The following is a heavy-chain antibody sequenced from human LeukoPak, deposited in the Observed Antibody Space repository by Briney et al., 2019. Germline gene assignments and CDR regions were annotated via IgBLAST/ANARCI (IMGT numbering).Heavy chain of an antibody. V-gene: IGHV4-59*08. J-gene: IGHJ4*02. CDR2: TYYSGRT. CDR3: ARLGYRSGWATFDY. CDR1: GGSISSFY. Sequence: SETLSLTCSVSGGSISSFYCSWIRQPPGKGLEWIGYTYYSGRTNYNPSLKSRVTISVDTSKNELSLKLSSVTAADTAVYYCARLGYRSGWATFDYGGQGTLVTVSS. D-gene: IGHD6-19*01.